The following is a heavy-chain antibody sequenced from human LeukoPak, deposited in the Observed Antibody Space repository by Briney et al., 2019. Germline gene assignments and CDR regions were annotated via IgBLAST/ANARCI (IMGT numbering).Heavy chain of an antibody. Sequence: PSETLSLTCTVSGVSISSYYWSWIRQPPGKGLEWIGYIYTSGSTNYNPSLKSRVTISVDTSKNQFSLKLSSVTAADTAVYYCARLFKRDWFDPWGQGTLVTVSS. V-gene: IGHV4-4*09. CDR3: ARLFKRDWFDP. CDR2: IYTSGST. J-gene: IGHJ5*02. CDR1: GVSISSYY.